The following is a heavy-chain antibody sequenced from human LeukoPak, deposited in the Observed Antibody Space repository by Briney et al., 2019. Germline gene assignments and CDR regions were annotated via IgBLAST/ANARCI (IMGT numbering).Heavy chain of an antibody. CDR1: GGSFSGYY. Sequence: SETLSLTCAVYGGSFSGYYWSWIRQPPGKGLEWIGEIYHSGSTNYNPSLKSRVTISVDTSKNQFSLKLSSVTAADTAVYYCARVKLYWYFDLWGRGTLVTVSS. CDR3: ARVKLYWYFDL. V-gene: IGHV4-34*01. J-gene: IGHJ2*01. CDR2: IYHSGST.